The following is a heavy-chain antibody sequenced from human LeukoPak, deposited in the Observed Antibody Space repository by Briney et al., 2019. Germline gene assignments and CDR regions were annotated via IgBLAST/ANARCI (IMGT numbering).Heavy chain of an antibody. J-gene: IGHJ3*02. D-gene: IGHD3-16*01. CDR1: GFSVSSNY. Sequence: GGSLRLSCAASGFSVSSNYMSWVRQAPGKGLEWVSVIYSGGRIDYADSVRGRFTISRDNSKNTLYLQMNSLRAEDTAVYYCAREGGSVDAFDIWGQGTMVTVSS. CDR2: IYSGGRI. CDR3: AREGGSVDAFDI. V-gene: IGHV3-53*01.